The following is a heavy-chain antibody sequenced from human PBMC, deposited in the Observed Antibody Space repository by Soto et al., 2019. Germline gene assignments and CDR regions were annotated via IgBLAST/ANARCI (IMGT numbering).Heavy chain of an antibody. V-gene: IGHV1-69*13. CDR3: ARWYNWNYWFDP. CDR1: GGTFSSYA. Sequence: SVKVSCKASGGTFSSYAISWVRQAPGQGLEWMGGIIPIFGTANYAQKFQGGVTITADESTSTAYMELSSLRSEDTAVYYCARWYNWNYWFDPWGQGTLVTVSS. J-gene: IGHJ5*02. D-gene: IGHD1-7*01. CDR2: IIPIFGTA.